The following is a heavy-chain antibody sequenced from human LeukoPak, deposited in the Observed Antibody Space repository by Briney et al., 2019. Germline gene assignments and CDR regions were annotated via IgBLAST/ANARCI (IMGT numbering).Heavy chain of an antibody. D-gene: IGHD2-21*02. CDR1: GFTFSSYS. CDR3: ARVLRLNCGGDCESDASDI. J-gene: IGHJ3*02. Sequence: PGGSLRLSCAASGFTFSSYSMNWVRQAPGKGLEWVSSISSSSSYIYYADSVKGRFTISRDNAKNSLYLQMNSLRAEDTAVYYCARVLRLNCGGDCESDASDIWGQGTMVTVSS. V-gene: IGHV3-21*01. CDR2: ISSSSSYI.